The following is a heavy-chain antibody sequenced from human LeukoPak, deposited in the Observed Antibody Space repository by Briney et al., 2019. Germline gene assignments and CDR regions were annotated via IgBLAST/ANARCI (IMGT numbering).Heavy chain of an antibody. CDR1: GDSVSSTSAA. CDR3: ARGGSSGWTQNFDY. V-gene: IGHV6-1*01. J-gene: IGHJ4*02. Sequence: SQTLSLTCAISGDSVSSTSAAWNWIRQSPSRGLEWLGRTYYRSKWVYDYAVSVSSRITINPDTSRNQFSLQLNSMTPEDTAVYYCARGGSSGWTQNFDYWGQGTLVTVSS. D-gene: IGHD6-19*01. CDR2: TYYRSKWVY.